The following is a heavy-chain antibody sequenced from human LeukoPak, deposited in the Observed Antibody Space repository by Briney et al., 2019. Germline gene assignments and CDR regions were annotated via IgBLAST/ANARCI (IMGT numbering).Heavy chain of an antibody. CDR3: VRDRELTY. D-gene: IGHD1-26*01. CDR1: GGSISIYY. J-gene: IGHJ4*02. Sequence: PAETLSLTCTVSGGSISIYYWSWIRQPPGKGLEWIGYIYNSGSTNYNPSLRSRVTISVDTSKNQFSLKLNSATAADTAVYYCVRDRELTYWSQGTLVTVSS. V-gene: IGHV4-59*01. CDR2: IYNSGST.